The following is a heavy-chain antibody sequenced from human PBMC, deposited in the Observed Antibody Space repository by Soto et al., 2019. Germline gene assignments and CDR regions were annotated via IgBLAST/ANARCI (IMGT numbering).Heavy chain of an antibody. Sequence: SETLSLTCTVSGGSISSYYWSWIRQPAGKGLEWIGRIYTSGSTNYNPSLKSRVTMSVDTSKNQFSLKLSSVTAADTAVYYCARTNYYGSGSYRNWFDPWGQGTLVTVSS. CDR1: GGSISSYY. CDR3: ARTNYYGSGSYRNWFDP. CDR2: IYTSGST. V-gene: IGHV4-4*07. D-gene: IGHD3-10*01. J-gene: IGHJ5*02.